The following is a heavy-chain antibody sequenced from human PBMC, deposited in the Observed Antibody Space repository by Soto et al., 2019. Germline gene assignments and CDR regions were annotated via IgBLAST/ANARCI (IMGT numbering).Heavy chain of an antibody. D-gene: IGHD3-10*01. CDR2: INHSGST. CDR1: GGSFSGYY. CDR3: ASIVRGVIMASDAFDI. J-gene: IGHJ3*02. V-gene: IGHV4-34*01. Sequence: SETLSLTCAVYGGSFSGYYWSWIRQPPGKGLEWIGEINHSGSTNYNPSLKSRVTISVDTSKNQFSLKLSSVTAADTAVYYCASIVRGVIMASDAFDIRGQGTMVTVSS.